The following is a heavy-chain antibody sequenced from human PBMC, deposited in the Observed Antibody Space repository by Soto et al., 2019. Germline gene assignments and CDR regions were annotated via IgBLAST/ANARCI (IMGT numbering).Heavy chain of an antibody. CDR1: GGSVGSADYF. V-gene: IGHV4-30-4*01. CDR3: VRLGASVSKYVES. Sequence: QVQLQESGPRLVRPSETLSLTCTVSGGSVGSADYFWGWIRQPPGMGLEWIGYIYYSGGTYYSPSLKSRLTISLDTSKNQVSLRLTSVTAADTAVYYCVRLGASVSKYVESWGQGTLVTVSS. CDR2: IYYSGGT. D-gene: IGHD3-16*01. J-gene: IGHJ4*02.